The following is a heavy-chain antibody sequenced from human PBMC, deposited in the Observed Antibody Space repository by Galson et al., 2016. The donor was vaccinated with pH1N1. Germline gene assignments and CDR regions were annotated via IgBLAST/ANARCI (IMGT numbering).Heavy chain of an antibody. CDR3: ARNLYGHYSHYFNY. Sequence: PALVKPTQTLTLTCTFSGFSLSTSGMCVSWIRQPPGKALEWLALIDWDDNKYYSTSLKTRLTISKDTSKNQVVLTMTNMDPVDTATYYCARNLYGHYSHYFNYWRQGTLVTVSP. D-gene: IGHD4-17*01. CDR2: IDWDDNK. CDR1: GFSLSTSGMC. V-gene: IGHV2-70*01. J-gene: IGHJ4*02.